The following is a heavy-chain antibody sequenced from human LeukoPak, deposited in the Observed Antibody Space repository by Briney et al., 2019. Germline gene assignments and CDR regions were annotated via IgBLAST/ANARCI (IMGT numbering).Heavy chain of an antibody. Sequence: ASVKVSCKASGGTFSSYAISWVRQAPGQGLEWMGGIIPIFGTANYAQKFQGRVTITADESTSTAYMELSSLRSEDTAVYYCATRSYCGGDCYYGHAFDIWGQGTMVTVSS. CDR3: ATRSYCGGDCYYGHAFDI. CDR1: GGTFSSYA. D-gene: IGHD2-21*01. J-gene: IGHJ3*02. CDR2: IIPIFGTA. V-gene: IGHV1-69*01.